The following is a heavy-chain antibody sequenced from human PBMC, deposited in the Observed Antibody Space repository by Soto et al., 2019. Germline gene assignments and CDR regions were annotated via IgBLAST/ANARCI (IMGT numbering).Heavy chain of an antibody. J-gene: IGHJ6*02. V-gene: IGHV3-33*01. Sequence: VGSLGLSCAASGFTFSSYGMHWVRQAPGKGLEWVAVIWYDGSNKYYADSVKGRFTISRDNSKNTLYLQMNSLRAEDTAVYYCARDHGYCSSTSCGRNYYYGMDVWGQGTTVTVSS. CDR1: GFTFSSYG. CDR3: ARDHGYCSSTSCGRNYYYGMDV. CDR2: IWYDGSNK. D-gene: IGHD2-2*01.